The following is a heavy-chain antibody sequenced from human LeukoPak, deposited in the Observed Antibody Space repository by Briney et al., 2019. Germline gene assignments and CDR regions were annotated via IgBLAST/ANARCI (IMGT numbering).Heavy chain of an antibody. D-gene: IGHD2-15*01. CDR3: AKDFAKYCSGGCDFQY. J-gene: IGHJ1*01. CDR1: GFTFRSYG. V-gene: IGHV3-30*18. Sequence: GGSLRLSCAASGFTFRSYGMHWVRQAPGKGLEWVAVISFDASNKYYADSMKGRFTISRDNSKNTLYLQMNSLRTDDTAVYYCAKDFAKYCSGGCDFQYWGQGTLVTVSS. CDR2: ISFDASNK.